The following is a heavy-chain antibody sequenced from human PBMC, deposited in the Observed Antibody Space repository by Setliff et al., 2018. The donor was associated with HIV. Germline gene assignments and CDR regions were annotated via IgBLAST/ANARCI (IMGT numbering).Heavy chain of an antibody. Sequence: PSETLSLTCSISGGSVTSYLWHWFRQPPGKGLEWIGYIYYTGITDNNPSLEGRVTISVDTSKNQVSLRLKSVTTADTAVYYCARELYGGNSRPFDYWGQGALVTVSS. CDR3: ARELYGGNSRPFDY. J-gene: IGHJ4*02. V-gene: IGHV4-59*02. CDR1: GGSVTSYL. CDR2: IYYTGIT. D-gene: IGHD2-21*02.